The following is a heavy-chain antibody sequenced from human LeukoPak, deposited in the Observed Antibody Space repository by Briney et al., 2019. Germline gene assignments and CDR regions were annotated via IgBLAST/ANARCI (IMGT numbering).Heavy chain of an antibody. CDR1: GGSISSGSYC. CDR2: IYTSGST. D-gene: IGHD6-6*01. CDR3: ASSIAARVY. J-gene: IGHJ4*02. V-gene: IGHV4-61*02. Sequence: PSETLSLTCTVSGGSISSGSYCWSWIRQPAGKGLEWIGRIYTSGSTNYNPSLKSRVTISVDTSKNQFSLKLTSVTAADTAVYYCASSIAARVYWGPGTLVAVSS.